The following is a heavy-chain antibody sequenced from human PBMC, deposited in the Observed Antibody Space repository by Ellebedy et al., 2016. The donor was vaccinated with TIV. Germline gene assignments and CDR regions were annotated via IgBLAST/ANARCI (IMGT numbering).Heavy chain of an antibody. D-gene: IGHD4-17*01. CDR3: AKDIFPSFSRATTVTKQNFDY. Sequence: GESLKISCAASGFTFSSYAMSWVRQAPGKGLEWVSAISGSGGSTYYADSVKGRFTISRDNSKNTLYLQMNSLRAEDTAVYYCAKDIFPSFSRATTVTKQNFDYWGQGTLVTVSS. CDR2: ISGSGGST. CDR1: GFTFSSYA. J-gene: IGHJ4*02. V-gene: IGHV3-23*01.